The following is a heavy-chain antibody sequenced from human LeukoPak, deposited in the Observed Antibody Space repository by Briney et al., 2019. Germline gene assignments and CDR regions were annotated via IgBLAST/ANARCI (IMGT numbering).Heavy chain of an antibody. J-gene: IGHJ5*02. Sequence: GGSLRLSCAVSGFTFSSYWMHWVRHVAGKGLVWVARINGDASNTTYADSVKGRFTISRDNAKNTLYLQMNSLRVDDTAVYYCARAMPHDNWFDPWGQGSLVTVSS. CDR2: INGDASNT. D-gene: IGHD2-2*01. CDR1: GFTFSSYW. CDR3: ARAMPHDNWFDP. V-gene: IGHV3-74*03.